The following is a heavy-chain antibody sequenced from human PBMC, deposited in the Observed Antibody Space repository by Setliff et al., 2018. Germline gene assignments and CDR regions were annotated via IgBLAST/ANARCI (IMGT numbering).Heavy chain of an antibody. Sequence: SVKVSCKASGGTFSSNGISWVRQAPGQGLEWMGGINPIFGTTTYAQKFQGRVTITTDESTSTAYMELRRLRSDDTAVYYCVREGVDRRSSTDYRYYMDVWGKGTTVTVSS. V-gene: IGHV1-69*05. CDR2: INPIFGTT. J-gene: IGHJ6*03. CDR3: VREGVDRRSSTDYRYYMDV. D-gene: IGHD6-6*01. CDR1: GGTFSSNG.